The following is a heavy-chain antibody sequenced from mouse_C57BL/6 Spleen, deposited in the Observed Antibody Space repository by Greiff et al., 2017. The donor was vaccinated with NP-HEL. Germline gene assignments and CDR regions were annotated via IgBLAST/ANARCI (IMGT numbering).Heavy chain of an antibody. CDR1: GYTFTSYW. CDR2: IHPNSGST. CDR3: ARSPPMVTTGDYAMDY. D-gene: IGHD2-2*01. V-gene: IGHV1-64*01. J-gene: IGHJ4*01. Sequence: VQLQQPGAELVKPGASVKLSCTASGYTFTSYWMHWVKQRPGQGLEWIGMIHPNSGSTNYNAKFKSKATLTVDKSSSTAYLQLSSLTSENSAVYYCARSPPMVTTGDYAMDYWGQGTSVTVSS.